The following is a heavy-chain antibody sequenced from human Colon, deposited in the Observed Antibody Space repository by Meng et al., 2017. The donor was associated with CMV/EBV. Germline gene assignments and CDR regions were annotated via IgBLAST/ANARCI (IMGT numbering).Heavy chain of an antibody. CDR3: ARYLYCNSRNCPYGMDV. CDR1: GFTFSSYE. CDR2: ISSGGDSK. Sequence: GGSLRLSCAASGFTFSSYEMAWVRQAPGKGLEWVSYISSGGDSKYYADSVKGRFTISRDNAKNSLFLQMNGLRAEDTAVYYCARYLYCNSRNCPYGMDVWGQGTTVTVSS. V-gene: IGHV3-48*03. J-gene: IGHJ6*02. D-gene: IGHD2/OR15-2a*01.